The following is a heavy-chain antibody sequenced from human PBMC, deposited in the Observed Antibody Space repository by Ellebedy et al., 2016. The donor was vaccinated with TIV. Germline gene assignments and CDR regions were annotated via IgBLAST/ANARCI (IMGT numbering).Heavy chain of an antibody. CDR3: ARGKQWLAIVDH. Sequence: GESLKISXAASGFVFSDYYMNWIRQTPGKGLEWVAYSSTSHNRIYYEDSVKGRFTISRDNAENSLFLQMTNLTAEDSGTYYCARGKQWLAIVDHWGQGTLVTVSS. CDR2: SSTSHNRI. D-gene: IGHD6-19*01. CDR1: GFVFSDYY. J-gene: IGHJ4*02. V-gene: IGHV3-11*01.